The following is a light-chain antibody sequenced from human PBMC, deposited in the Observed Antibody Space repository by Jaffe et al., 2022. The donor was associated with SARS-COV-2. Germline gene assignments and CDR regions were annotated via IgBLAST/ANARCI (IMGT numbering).Light chain of an antibody. J-gene: IGKJ5*01. CDR3: QQYGGSPLIT. CDR2: GAY. CDR1: QSVSSSH. V-gene: IGKV3-20*01. Sequence: EIVLTQSPGTLSLSPGERATLSCRASQSVSSSHLAWYQQKPGQAPRLLIYGAYSRAIGIPDRFSASGSGTDYTLTISRLEPEDFVVYYCQQYGGSPLITFGQGTRLEIK.